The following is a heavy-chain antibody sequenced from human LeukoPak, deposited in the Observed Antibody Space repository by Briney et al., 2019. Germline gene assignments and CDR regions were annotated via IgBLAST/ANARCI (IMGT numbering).Heavy chain of an antibody. V-gene: IGHV3-30*02. CDR1: GITFNSFG. Sequence: GGSLRLSCAASGITFNSFGMHWVRQAPDKGLEWVAFIWYDGSNKYYADSVKGRFTISRDNSKNTLYLQMNSLRAEDTAVYYCAKGDTYYDFWSGYFHWGQGTLVTVSS. CDR2: IWYDGSNK. CDR3: AKGDTYYDFWSGYFH. J-gene: IGHJ4*02. D-gene: IGHD3-3*01.